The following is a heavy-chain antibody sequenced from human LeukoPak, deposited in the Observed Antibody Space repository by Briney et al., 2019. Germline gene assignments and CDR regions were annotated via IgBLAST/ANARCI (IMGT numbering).Heavy chain of an antibody. CDR1: GFTFSTYP. CDR3: ARDRDGYYDY. Sequence: PGGSLRLSCAASGFTFSTYPMHWVRQAPGKRLEYVSSISRGGGDTYYADSLKGRFTISRDNSKNTLYLQMGNLRAEDMAVYYCARDRDGYYDYWGQGTLVTVSS. V-gene: IGHV3-64*02. D-gene: IGHD3-22*01. CDR2: ISRGGGDT. J-gene: IGHJ4*02.